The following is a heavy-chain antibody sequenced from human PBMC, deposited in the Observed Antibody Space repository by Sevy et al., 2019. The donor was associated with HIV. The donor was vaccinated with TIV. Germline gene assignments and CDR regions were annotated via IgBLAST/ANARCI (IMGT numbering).Heavy chain of an antibody. D-gene: IGHD2-15*01. CDR3: ARGPPIVVVVTAPYYNYYYGMDV. Sequence: ASVKVSCMAPGYSFNTYDINWVRQATGQGLEWMGWMNFNSGNTVYAQKFQGRVTFTGNTSISTAYMELSSLISEDTAVYFCARGPPIVVVVTAPYYNYYYGMDVWGQGTTVTVSS. J-gene: IGHJ6*02. CDR2: MNFNSGNT. V-gene: IGHV1-8*03. CDR1: GYSFNTYD.